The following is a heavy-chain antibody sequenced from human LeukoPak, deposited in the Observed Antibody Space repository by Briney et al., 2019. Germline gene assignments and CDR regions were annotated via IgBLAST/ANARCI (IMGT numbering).Heavy chain of an antibody. CDR3: ARALEGTTGRFDY. Sequence: SETLSLTCTVSGYSISSNYYWGWIRQPPGKGLEWIGNIYHSGSIPYNPSLKSRVTISVDTSKNQFSLKLTSVTAADTAVYYCARALEGTTGRFDYWGQGTLVTVSS. J-gene: IGHJ4*02. CDR2: IYHSGSI. CDR1: GYSISSNYY. D-gene: IGHD1-7*01. V-gene: IGHV4-38-2*02.